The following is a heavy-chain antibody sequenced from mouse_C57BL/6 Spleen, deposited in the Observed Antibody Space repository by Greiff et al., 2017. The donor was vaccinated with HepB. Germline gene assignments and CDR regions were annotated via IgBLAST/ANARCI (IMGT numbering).Heavy chain of an antibody. Sequence: EVKLMESGGGLVQPGGSLSLSCAASGFTFTDYYMSWVRQPPGKALEWLGFIRNKANGYTTEYSASVKGRFTISRDNSQSILYLQMNALRAEDSATYYFARYGVLRYAMDYWGQGTSVTVSS. CDR3: ARYGVLRYAMDY. J-gene: IGHJ4*01. CDR1: GFTFTDYY. CDR2: IRNKANGYTT. D-gene: IGHD1-1*01. V-gene: IGHV7-3*01.